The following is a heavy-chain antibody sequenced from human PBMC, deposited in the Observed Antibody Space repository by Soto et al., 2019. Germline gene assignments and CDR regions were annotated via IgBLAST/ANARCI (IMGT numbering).Heavy chain of an antibody. V-gene: IGHV1-69*01. D-gene: IGHD2-2*01. CDR1: GGTFSSYA. CDR2: IIPIFGTA. Sequence: QVQLVQSGAEVKKPGSSVKVSCKASGGTFSSYAISWVRQAPGQGLEWMGGIIPIFGTANYAQKFQGRVTITADESTSTAYMELSSLRSEDTAVYYCARVHPDIVVVPAAPYYYYYGMDVWGQGTTVTVSS. J-gene: IGHJ6*02. CDR3: ARVHPDIVVVPAAPYYYYYGMDV.